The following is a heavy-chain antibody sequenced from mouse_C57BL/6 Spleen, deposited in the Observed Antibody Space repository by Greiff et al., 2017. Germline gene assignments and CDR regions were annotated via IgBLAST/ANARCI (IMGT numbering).Heavy chain of an antibody. V-gene: IGHV3-6*01. J-gene: IGHJ1*03. CDR3: ARECITTVVGFDV. CDR1: GYSITSGYY. Sequence: DVKLQESGPGLVKPSQSLSLTCSVTGYSITSGYYWNWIRQFPGNKLEWMGYISYDGSNNYNPSLKNRISLTRDTSKNQFFLKLNSVTTEDTATYYCARECITTVVGFDVWGTGTTVTVSS. D-gene: IGHD1-1*01. CDR2: ISYDGSN.